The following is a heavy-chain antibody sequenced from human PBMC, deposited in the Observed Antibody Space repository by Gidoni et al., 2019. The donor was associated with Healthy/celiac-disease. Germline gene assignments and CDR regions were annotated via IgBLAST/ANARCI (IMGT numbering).Heavy chain of an antibody. CDR3: ANPSIAAAGTVGFDY. D-gene: IGHD6-13*01. Sequence: EVQLLESGGGLVQPGGSLRLSCAASGFTFSSYAMSWVRQAPGKGLEGVSASSGSGGSTYYADSVKGRFTISRDNSKNTLYLQMNSLRAEDTAVYYCANPSIAAAGTVGFDYWGQGTLVTVSS. CDR1: GFTFSSYA. J-gene: IGHJ4*02. V-gene: IGHV3-23*01. CDR2: SSGSGGST.